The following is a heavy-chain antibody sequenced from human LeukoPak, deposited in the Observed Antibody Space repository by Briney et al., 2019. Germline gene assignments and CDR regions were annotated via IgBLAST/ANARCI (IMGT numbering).Heavy chain of an antibody. V-gene: IGHV3-21*01. CDR3: VAASYSSTWYLDS. D-gene: IGHD6-13*01. Sequence: GGSLRLSCKVSGVSLSSHSMNWVRQAPGKGLEWASTISTDSDYIYYGDSVRGRFTISRDNAKNSLYLQMNSLRAEDSALYYCVAASYSSTWYLDSWGQGALVIVSS. CDR1: GVSLSSHS. CDR2: ISTDSDYI. J-gene: IGHJ4*02.